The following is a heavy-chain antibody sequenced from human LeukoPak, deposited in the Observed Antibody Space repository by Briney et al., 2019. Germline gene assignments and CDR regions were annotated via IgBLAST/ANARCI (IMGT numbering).Heavy chain of an antibody. CDR1: GGTFSSYA. J-gene: IGHJ6*02. CDR3: ARGEDIVVVVASGGSYGMDV. CDR2: IIPIFGTA. V-gene: IGHV1-69*13. D-gene: IGHD2-15*01. Sequence: ASVNVSCKASGGTFSSYAISWVRQAPGQGLEWMGGIIPIFGTANYAQKFQGRVTITADESTSTAYMELSSLRSEDTAVYYCARGEDIVVVVASGGSYGMDVWGQGTTVTVSS.